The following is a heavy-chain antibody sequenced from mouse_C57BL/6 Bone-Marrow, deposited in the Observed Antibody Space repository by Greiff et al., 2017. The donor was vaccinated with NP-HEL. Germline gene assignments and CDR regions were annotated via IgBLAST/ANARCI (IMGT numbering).Heavy chain of an antibody. Sequence: EVMLVESGGGLVQPGGSLKLSCAASGFTFSDYYMYWVRQTPEKRLEWVAYISNGGGSTYYPDTVKGRFTISRDNAKNTLYLQMSRLKSEDTAMYYCARHQNYGSSYWYFDVWGTGTTVTVSS. CDR1: GFTFSDYY. D-gene: IGHD1-1*01. V-gene: IGHV5-12*01. J-gene: IGHJ1*03. CDR3: ARHQNYGSSYWYFDV. CDR2: ISNGGGST.